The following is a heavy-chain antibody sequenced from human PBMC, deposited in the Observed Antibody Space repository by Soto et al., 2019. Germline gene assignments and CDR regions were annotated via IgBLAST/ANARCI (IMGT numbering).Heavy chain of an antibody. CDR2: INWNGAKT. V-gene: IGHV3-20*04. Sequence: DVQLVESGGGVVRPGGSLRLSCAASGFIFGDYGMTWVRQAPGKGLEWVSGINWNGAKTGYADSVKGRFTISRDNAKNSLYLQMNSLRAEDTALYYCARNLRPTYGSGTYSTISGCWGQGPLVTVSS. J-gene: IGHJ4*02. D-gene: IGHD3-10*01. CDR1: GFIFGDYG. CDR3: ARNLRPTYGSGTYSTISGC.